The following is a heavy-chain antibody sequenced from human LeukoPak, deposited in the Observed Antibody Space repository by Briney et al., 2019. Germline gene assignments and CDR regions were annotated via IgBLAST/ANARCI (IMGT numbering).Heavy chain of an antibody. Sequence: GASVKVSCKASGYTFTGYYMYWVRQAPGQGLEWMGWINPNSGGTNYAQKFQGRVTMTRDTSISTAYMELSRLRSDDTAVYYCARSYSSSWYRNYYFDYWGQGTLVTVSS. D-gene: IGHD6-13*01. J-gene: IGHJ4*02. V-gene: IGHV1-2*02. CDR3: ARSYSSSWYRNYYFDY. CDR2: INPNSGGT. CDR1: GYTFTGYY.